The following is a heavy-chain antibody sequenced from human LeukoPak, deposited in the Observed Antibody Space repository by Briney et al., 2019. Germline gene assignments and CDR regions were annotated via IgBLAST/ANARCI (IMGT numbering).Heavy chain of an antibody. D-gene: IGHD6-13*01. CDR2: IYRGGST. CDR1: GFTFSSNY. J-gene: IGHJ6*02. Sequence: GGSLRLSCAASGFTFSSNYMSWVRQAPGKGLERVSAIYRGGSTYYSDSVKGRFTISRDNSKNTLYLQMNSLRAEDTAVYYCARGGIAAAGFGYYYYRMDVWGQGTTVTVSS. CDR3: ARGGIAAAGFGYYYYRMDV. V-gene: IGHV3-53*01.